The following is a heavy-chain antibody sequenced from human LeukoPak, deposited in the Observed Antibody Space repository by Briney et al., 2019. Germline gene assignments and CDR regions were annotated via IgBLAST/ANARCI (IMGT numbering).Heavy chain of an antibody. CDR1: GYSFTNYG. CDR2: ISAYNGNT. CDR3: GRDRADSSSGGEVGYFGY. V-gene: IGHV1-18*01. D-gene: IGHD6-13*01. Sequence: ASVKVSCKASGYSFTNYGISWVRQAPGQGLEWMGWISAYNGNTNYAQKFQGRVTMTTDISTSTAYMELRSLRSDDTAVFYCGRDRADSSSGGEVGYFGYWGQGTLVIVSS. J-gene: IGHJ4*02.